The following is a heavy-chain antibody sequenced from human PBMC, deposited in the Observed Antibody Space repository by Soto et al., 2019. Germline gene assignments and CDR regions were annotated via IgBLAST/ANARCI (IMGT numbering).Heavy chain of an antibody. CDR1: GFTFSSYC. CDR3: IREDCSGGLCRRFDY. CDR2: ISGDGHII. J-gene: IGHJ4*02. D-gene: IGHD2-15*01. V-gene: IGHV3-74*01. Sequence: VQLVESGGGLVQPGGSLRLSCAASGFTFSSYCMHWARQTPGQGLVWVLCISGDGHIIHHADSVKGRFTVSRDNAENTMYLQMNSLRAEDTAVYYCIREDCSGGLCRRFDYWGQGTLVTVSS.